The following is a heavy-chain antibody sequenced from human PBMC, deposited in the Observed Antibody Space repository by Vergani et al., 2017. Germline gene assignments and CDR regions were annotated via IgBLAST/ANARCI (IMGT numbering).Heavy chain of an antibody. CDR1: GFSLSNARMG. CDR2: IFSNDEK. D-gene: IGHD2-15*01. V-gene: IGHV2-26*01. CDR3: AHRRGYCSGGSCLKTRDWFDP. Sequence: QVTLKESGPVLVKPTETLTLTCTVSGFSLSNARMGVSWIRQPPGKALEWLAHIFSNDEKSYSTSLKSRLTISKDTSKSQVVLTMTNMDPVDTATYYCAHRRGYCSGGSCLKTRDWFDPWGQGTLVTVSS. J-gene: IGHJ5*02.